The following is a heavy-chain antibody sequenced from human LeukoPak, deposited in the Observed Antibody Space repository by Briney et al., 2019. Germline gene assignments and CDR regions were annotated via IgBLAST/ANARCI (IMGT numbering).Heavy chain of an antibody. CDR1: GYTLTELS. CDR2: FDPEDGET. V-gene: IGHV1-24*01. Sequence: ASVNVSCKVSGYTLTELSMHWVRQAPGKGLEWMGGFDPEDGETIYAQKFQGRVTMTEDTSTDTAYMELSSLRSEDTAVYYCATATYGDYRGVWFDPWGQGTLSPSPQ. J-gene: IGHJ5*02. D-gene: IGHD4-17*01. CDR3: ATATYGDYRGVWFDP.